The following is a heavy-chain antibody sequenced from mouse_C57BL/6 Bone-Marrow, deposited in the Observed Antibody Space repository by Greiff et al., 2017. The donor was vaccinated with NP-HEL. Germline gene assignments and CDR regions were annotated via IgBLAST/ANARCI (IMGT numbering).Heavy chain of an antibody. CDR2: INPSSGYT. J-gene: IGHJ3*01. CDR1: GYTFTSYT. V-gene: IGHV1-4*01. Sequence: VQLQQSGAELARPGASVKMSCKASGYTFTSYTMHWVKQRPGQGLEWIGYINPSSGYTKYNQKFKDKATSTADKSSSTAYMQLSSLTSEDSAVYYCARLWLLTFAYWGQGTLVTVSA. D-gene: IGHD2-3*01. CDR3: ARLWLLTFAY.